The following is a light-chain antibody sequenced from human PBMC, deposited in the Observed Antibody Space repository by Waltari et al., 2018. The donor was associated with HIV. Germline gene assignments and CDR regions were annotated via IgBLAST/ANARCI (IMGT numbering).Light chain of an antibody. Sequence: QSALTQPASVSGSPGQSITISCTGTSSDVGGYNYVSWYQQHPGKAPKPMIYDVTKRPSGFSNRFSGSKSGNTASLTISGLQAEDEADYYCCSYAGSSTSVVFGGGTKLTVL. CDR2: DVT. J-gene: IGLJ2*01. CDR1: SSDVGGYNY. V-gene: IGLV2-23*02. CDR3: CSYAGSSTSVV.